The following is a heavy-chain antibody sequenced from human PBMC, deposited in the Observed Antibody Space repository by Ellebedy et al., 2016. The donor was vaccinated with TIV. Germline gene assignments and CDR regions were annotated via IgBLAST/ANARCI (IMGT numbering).Heavy chain of an antibody. CDR3: ARVVVLDYGDYFDY. D-gene: IGHD4-17*01. CDR2: IYYSGST. J-gene: IGHJ4*02. CDR1: AGSISSYY. Sequence: MPSETLSLTCTVSAGSISSYYWSWIRQPPGKGLGWIGYIYYSGSTNYNPSLKSRVTISVDTSKNQFSLKLNSVTAADTAVYYCARVVVLDYGDYFDYWGQGTLVTVSS. V-gene: IGHV4-59*01.